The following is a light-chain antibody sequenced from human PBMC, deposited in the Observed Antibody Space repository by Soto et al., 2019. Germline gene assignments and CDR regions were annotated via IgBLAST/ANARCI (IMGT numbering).Light chain of an antibody. Sequence: EIVLTQSPGTLSLSPGERATLSCRASQPVSTAYFAWYQQKPGQAPRLFIYAASRRATGIPDRFSGSGSGTDFTLTITRLEPGDFAVYYCQQYGRSPFTFGQGTKLEIK. CDR2: AAS. CDR1: QPVSTAY. J-gene: IGKJ2*01. V-gene: IGKV3-20*01. CDR3: QQYGRSPFT.